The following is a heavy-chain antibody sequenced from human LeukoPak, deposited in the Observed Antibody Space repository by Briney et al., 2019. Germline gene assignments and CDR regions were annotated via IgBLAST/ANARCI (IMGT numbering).Heavy chain of an antibody. V-gene: IGHV4-38-2*02. CDR1: GYSISSGYY. D-gene: IGHD3-10*01. J-gene: IGHJ6*03. CDR3: ARTLWFGELLAYYYYYMDV. CDR2: IYHSGST. Sequence: SETLSLTCTVSGYSISSGYYWGWIRQPPGKGLEWIGSIYHSGSTYYNPSLKSRVTISVDTSKNQFSLKLSSVTAADTAVYYCARTLWFGELLAYYYYYMDVWGKGTTVTVSS.